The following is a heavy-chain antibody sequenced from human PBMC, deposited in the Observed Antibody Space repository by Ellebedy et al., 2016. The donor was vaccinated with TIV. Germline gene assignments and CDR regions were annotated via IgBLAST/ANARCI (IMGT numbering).Heavy chain of an antibody. Sequence: MPSETLSLTCTVSGGSISSGGYYWSWIRQHPGKGLEWIGYIYYSGSTYYHPSLKSRVTILVDPSNNQFSLKLSSVTAADTAVYYCARVGTMVRGVIALGMDVWGQGTTVTVSS. CDR3: ARVGTMVRGVIALGMDV. CDR2: IYYSGST. V-gene: IGHV4-31*03. J-gene: IGHJ6*02. CDR1: GGSISSGGYY. D-gene: IGHD3-10*01.